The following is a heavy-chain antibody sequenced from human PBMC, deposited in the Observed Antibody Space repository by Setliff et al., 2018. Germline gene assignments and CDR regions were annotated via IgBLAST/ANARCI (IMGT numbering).Heavy chain of an antibody. CDR3: ARGPVDFVVVPAAAVFDF. CDR1: GYTFSANA. V-gene: IGHV1-3*04. J-gene: IGHJ4*02. CDR2: IYTDNGNT. Sequence: ASVKVSCKASGYTFSANAIHWVRQAPGQRLEWMGFIYTDNGNTKYSKNFQDRVAITRDTSASTAYMELSSLTSEDTAVYFCARGPVDFVVVPAAAVFDFWGQGTLVTVSS. D-gene: IGHD2-2*03.